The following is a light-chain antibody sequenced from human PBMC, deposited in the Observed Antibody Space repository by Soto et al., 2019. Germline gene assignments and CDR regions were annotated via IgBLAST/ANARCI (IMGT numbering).Light chain of an antibody. CDR2: GAS. J-gene: IGKJ4*01. CDR1: QSVSSSY. Sequence: EIVLTQSPGTLSLSPGDRATLSCRASQSVSSSYLAWYQQKPGQAPRLLIYGASSRATGIPDRFSGSGSGTDFTLTISRLEPEDLAVYYCQQYGGSPLTFGGGTKVQIK. CDR3: QQYGGSPLT. V-gene: IGKV3-20*01.